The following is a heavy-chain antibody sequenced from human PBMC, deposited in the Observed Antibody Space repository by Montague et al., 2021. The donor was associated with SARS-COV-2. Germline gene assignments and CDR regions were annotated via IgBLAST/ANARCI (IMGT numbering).Heavy chain of an antibody. CDR2: RYQNGAT. CDR3: ARSGVGIFDFSYFDS. CDR1: GFSISSGYY. V-gene: IGHV4-38-2*02. Sequence: SETLSLTCSVSGFSISSGYYWGRIRQTPGKGLEWIGSRYQNGATXXSPXXXRPVTILLDTSKNQFSLSLTSVTAADTAVYYCARSGVGIFDFSYFDSWGQGSLVIVSS. J-gene: IGHJ4*02. D-gene: IGHD3-3*01.